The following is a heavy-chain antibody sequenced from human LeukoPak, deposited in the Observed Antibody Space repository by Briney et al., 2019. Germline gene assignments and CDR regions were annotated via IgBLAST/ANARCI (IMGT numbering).Heavy chain of an antibody. CDR1: GGSFSGYY. Sequence: SETLSLTCAVYGGSFSGYYWSWIRQPPGKGLEWIGEINHSGSTNYNPSLKSRVTISVDTSKNQFSLKLSSVTAADTAVYYCARDSSSWYRIPFDYWGQGTLVTVSS. J-gene: IGHJ4*02. CDR3: ARDSSSWYRIPFDY. D-gene: IGHD6-13*01. V-gene: IGHV4-34*01. CDR2: INHSGST.